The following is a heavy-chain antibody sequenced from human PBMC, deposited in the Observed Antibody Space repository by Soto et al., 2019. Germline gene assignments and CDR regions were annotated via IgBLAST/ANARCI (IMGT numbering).Heavy chain of an antibody. CDR3: TRAQSGSPLAFNYYGMDV. D-gene: IGHD1-26*01. CDR2: ISGSGGST. CDR1: GFTFKSHA. J-gene: IGHJ6*02. Sequence: EVQLVESGGCLVQPGGSLRVSCVVSGFTFKSHAMYWVRQAPGKGLEWVSGISGSGGSTDYADSVKGRFTISRDNSKDTLYLQMNSLRAEDTAVYYCTRAQSGSPLAFNYYGMDVWGQGTTVTVSS. V-gene: IGHV3-23*04.